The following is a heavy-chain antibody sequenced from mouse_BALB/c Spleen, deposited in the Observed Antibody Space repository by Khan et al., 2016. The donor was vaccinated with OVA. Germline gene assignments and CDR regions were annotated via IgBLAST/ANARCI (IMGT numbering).Heavy chain of an antibody. CDR2: ICASGSN. J-gene: IGHJ4*01. CDR1: GFSLTDYA. CDR3: AKDPHYYAMDY. V-gene: IGHV2-6-5*01. Sequence: QVQLKESGPGLVAPSQSLTITCTASGFSLTDYAISWIRQPPGQGLEWMGVICASGSNYYNSAVKSRLSISKDNSKSQVFLKMNRLQADDTAMYYCAKDPHYYAMDYWGQGTLVTVSS.